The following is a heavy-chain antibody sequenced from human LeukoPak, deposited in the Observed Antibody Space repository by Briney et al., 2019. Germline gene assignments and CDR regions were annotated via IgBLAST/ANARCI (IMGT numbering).Heavy chain of an antibody. CDR1: GYTFTGYY. CDR2: INPNSGGT. V-gene: IGHV1-2*02. Sequence: ASVNVSCKASGYTFTGYYIHWVRQAPGQVREWMGWINPNSGGTNHAQNFQGSITMNRDTSISTAYLELSRLTSDDTAVYYCATTRRYYYDSSGPDAFDLWGQGTMVTVSS. CDR3: ATTRRYYYDSSGPDAFDL. J-gene: IGHJ3*01. D-gene: IGHD3-22*01.